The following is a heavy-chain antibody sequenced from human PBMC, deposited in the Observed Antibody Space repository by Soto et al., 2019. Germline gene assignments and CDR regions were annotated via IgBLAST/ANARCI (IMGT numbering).Heavy chain of an antibody. J-gene: IGHJ4*02. Sequence: QVQLQESGPGLVKPSQTLSLTCTVSGGSISTGGYYWTWIRQHPGKGLEWIGYIYYSGSTYYNPSLKSRVTISVDTSKNQFSLKLSCVTAADTAVYYCARGLSVPLFDNWGQGTLVTVSS. CDR3: ARGLSVPLFDN. V-gene: IGHV4-31*03. CDR1: GGSISTGGYY. D-gene: IGHD4-17*01. CDR2: IYYSGST.